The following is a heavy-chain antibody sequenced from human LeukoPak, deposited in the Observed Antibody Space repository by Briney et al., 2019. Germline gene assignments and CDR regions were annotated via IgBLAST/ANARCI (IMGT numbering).Heavy chain of an antibody. Sequence: GGSLRLSCAVSGITFSNHWMYWVRQVPGKGLVCVSAIKTDGTITNYADSVKGRFTISRDNAKNTLYLQMNGLRAEDTAIYYCVTTWGDYWGQGTLVTVSS. D-gene: IGHD3-16*01. CDR3: VTTWGDY. CDR2: IKTDGTIT. J-gene: IGHJ4*02. V-gene: IGHV3-74*01. CDR1: GITFSNHW.